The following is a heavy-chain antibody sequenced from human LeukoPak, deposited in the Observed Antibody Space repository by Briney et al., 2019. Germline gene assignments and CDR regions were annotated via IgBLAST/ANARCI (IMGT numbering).Heavy chain of an antibody. CDR2: IYHSGST. Sequence: SGTLSLTCAVSGGSISSSNWWSWVRQPPGKGLEWIGEIYHSGSTNYNPSLKSRVTISVDKSKNQFSLKLSSVTAADTAVYYCARTICEEIRCSKRWFDPWGQGTLVTVSS. J-gene: IGHJ5*02. V-gene: IGHV4-4*02. CDR3: ARTICEEIRCSKRWFDP. D-gene: IGHD4-17*01. CDR1: GGSISSSNW.